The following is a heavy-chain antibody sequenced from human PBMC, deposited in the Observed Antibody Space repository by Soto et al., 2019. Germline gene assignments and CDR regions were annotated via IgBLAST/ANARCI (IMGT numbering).Heavy chain of an antibody. CDR3: AKSYYDSSGYYY. CDR2: ISGSGGST. CDR1: GFTFTSYA. V-gene: IGHV3-23*01. J-gene: IGHJ4*02. Sequence: PGGSLXLSCAASGFTFTSYAMSWVRQAPGKGLEWVSAISGSGGSTYYADSVKGRFTISRDNSKNTLYLQMNILRAEDTAVYYCAKSYYDSSGYYYWGQGTLVTVSS. D-gene: IGHD3-22*01.